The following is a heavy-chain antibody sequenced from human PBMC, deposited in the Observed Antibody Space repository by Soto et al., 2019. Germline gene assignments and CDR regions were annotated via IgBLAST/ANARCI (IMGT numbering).Heavy chain of an antibody. CDR2: VNPSSGNT. CDR3: ARASMYIWNDH. V-gene: IGHV1-8*02. CDR1: GYTFTTYD. J-gene: IGHJ5*02. D-gene: IGHD1-20*01. Sequence: QVQLVQSGAEVKRPGASVKVSCEASGYTFTTYDINWVRQASGQGLEWMGCVNPSSGNTVYAQKFHGRVTMNKDTASSTSYMGLSSLKSDDTDIYYCARASMYIWNDHWGQGTLVTVSS.